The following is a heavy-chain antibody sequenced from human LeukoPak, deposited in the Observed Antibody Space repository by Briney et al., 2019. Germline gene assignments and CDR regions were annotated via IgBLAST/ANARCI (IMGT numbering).Heavy chain of an antibody. J-gene: IGHJ4*02. CDR1: GFTFSTYA. CDR3: AKTPGIAVAGTPFDY. D-gene: IGHD6-19*01. Sequence: GGSLRLSCAASGFTFSTYAIHWVRQAPGKGLDWVAVISYDGSNKYYADSVKGRFTISRDNSKNTLYLQMNSLRAEDTAVYYCAKTPGIAVAGTPFDYWGQGTLVTVSS. CDR2: ISYDGSNK. V-gene: IGHV3-30*18.